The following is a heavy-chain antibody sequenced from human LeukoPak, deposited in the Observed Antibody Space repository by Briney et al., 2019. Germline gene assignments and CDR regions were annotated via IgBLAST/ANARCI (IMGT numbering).Heavy chain of an antibody. CDR3: ATDLRVVVPGGDI. CDR1: GYTFTSYG. Sequence: ASVKVSCKASGYTFTSYGISWVRQAPGQGLEWMGWISAYNGNTIYAQKFRGRVTMTEDTSTDTAYMELSSLRSEDTAVYYCATDLRVVVPGGDIWGQGTMVTVSS. J-gene: IGHJ3*02. CDR2: ISAYNGNT. D-gene: IGHD2-15*01. V-gene: IGHV1-18*01.